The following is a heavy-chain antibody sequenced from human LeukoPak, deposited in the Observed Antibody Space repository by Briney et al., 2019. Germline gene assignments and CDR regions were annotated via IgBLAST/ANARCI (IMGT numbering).Heavy chain of an antibody. CDR3: AKDYGKTGMGGSWFDP. D-gene: IGHD1-1*01. V-gene: IGHV3-30*02. J-gene: IGHJ5*02. Sequence: GGSLRLSCAASGFIFSSYGMHWVRQAPGKGLEWVAFIRYDGSNKYYADSVKGRFTISRDNSKNTLYLQMNSLRLEDTAVYYCAKDYGKTGMGGSWFDPWGQGTLVTVSS. CDR1: GFIFSSYG. CDR2: IRYDGSNK.